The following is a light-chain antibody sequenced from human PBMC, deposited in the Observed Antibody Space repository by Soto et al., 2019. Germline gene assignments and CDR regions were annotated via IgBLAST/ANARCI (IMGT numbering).Light chain of an antibody. CDR2: DVS. CDR1: SSDVGGYNY. CDR3: CSYAGSPGEV. Sequence: QSALTQPRSVSGSPGQSVTISCTGTSSDVGGYNYVSWYQQHPGKAPKLMIYDVSKRPSGVPDRFSGSKSGNTASLTISGLQAEDEPDYYCCSYAGSPGEVFGGGTKLTVL. V-gene: IGLV2-11*01. J-gene: IGLJ3*02.